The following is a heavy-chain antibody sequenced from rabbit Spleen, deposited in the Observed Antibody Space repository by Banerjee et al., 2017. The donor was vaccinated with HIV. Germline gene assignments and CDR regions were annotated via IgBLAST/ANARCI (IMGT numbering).Heavy chain of an antibody. CDR2: IYVGSSSST. Sequence: QEQLVESGGGLVQPEGSLTLTCTASGFSFSSSYYMCWVRQAPGKGLEWIGCIYVGSSSSTYYASWAKGRFTVSKPSSTTVTLQMSSLTAADTATYFCARSVGIDGDGWWSLWGPGTLVTVS. J-gene: IGHJ4*01. D-gene: IGHD2-1*01. V-gene: IGHV1S45*01. CDR1: GFSFSSSYY. CDR3: ARSVGIDGDGWWSL.